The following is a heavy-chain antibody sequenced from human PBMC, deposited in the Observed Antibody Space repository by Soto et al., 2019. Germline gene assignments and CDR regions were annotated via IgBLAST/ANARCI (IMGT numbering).Heavy chain of an antibody. J-gene: IGHJ5*02. V-gene: IGHV4-61*01. D-gene: IGHD3-10*01. CDR2: IYYSGST. Sequence: SETLSLTCTVSGDSVSSGTYYWSWIRQPPGKGLEWIGNIYYSGSTNYNPSLKSRVTISIDTSKNQFSLKLSSVTAADTAVYYCARFWPSMVRGVIIYPPGWFAPWGQGTLVTVSS. CDR3: ARFWPSMVRGVIIYPPGWFAP. CDR1: GDSVSSGTYY.